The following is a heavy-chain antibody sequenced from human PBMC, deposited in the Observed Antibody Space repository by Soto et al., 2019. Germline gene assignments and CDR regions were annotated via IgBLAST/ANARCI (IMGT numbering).Heavy chain of an antibody. Sequence: EVQLVESGGGLVKPGGSLRLSCAASGFTFSSYSMNWVRQAPGKGLEWVSSISSSSSYIYYADSVKGRFTISRDNAKNSLYLQRNSPRAEDTAVYYCARLDPQGGVPGPSVYWGQGTLVTVSS. V-gene: IGHV3-21*01. CDR3: ARLDPQGGVPGPSVY. J-gene: IGHJ4*02. CDR2: ISSSSSYI. D-gene: IGHD2-2*01. CDR1: GFTFSSYS.